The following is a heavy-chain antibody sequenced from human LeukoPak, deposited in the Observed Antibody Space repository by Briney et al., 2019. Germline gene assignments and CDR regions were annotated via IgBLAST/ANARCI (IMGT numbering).Heavy chain of an antibody. D-gene: IGHD3-16*01. J-gene: IGHJ4*02. Sequence: SVKVSCKASGGTFSSYAISWVRQAPGQGLEWMGGIIPIFGTANYAQKFQGRVTITADESTSTAYMELSSLRPEDTAVYYCARAQETPGGFDYWGQGTLVTVSS. CDR2: IIPIFGTA. CDR3: ARAQETPGGFDY. CDR1: GGTFSSYA. V-gene: IGHV1-69*13.